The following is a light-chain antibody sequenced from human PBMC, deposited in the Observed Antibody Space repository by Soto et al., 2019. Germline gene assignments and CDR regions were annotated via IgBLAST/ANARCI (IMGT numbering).Light chain of an antibody. J-gene: IGKJ2*01. CDR2: RAS. Sequence: IQMTQAPSSLSASVGDRVTLSCRASRNISSDLNWYQLKPGKAPKLLISRASPLQNGVPSRFSGSGSATDFTLTITTLQPEDVATYSCQQSYSTLPYTFGQGTKVEIK. CDR1: RNISSD. V-gene: IGKV1-39*01. CDR3: QQSYSTLPYT.